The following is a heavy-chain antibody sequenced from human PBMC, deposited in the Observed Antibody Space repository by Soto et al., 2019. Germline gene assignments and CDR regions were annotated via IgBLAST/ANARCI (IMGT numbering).Heavy chain of an antibody. CDR3: AKSGPDGSGWY. J-gene: IGHJ4*02. CDR1: GFTFSTHN. Sequence: GGSLRLSCEASGFTFSTHNMNWARQGPGKGLEWVSYISSSGSTVYYAGSVKGRFTVSRDNAKDSVYLQMNSLRAEDTAVYYCAKSGPDGSGWYWGQGTLVTV. CDR2: ISSSGSTV. V-gene: IGHV3-48*01. D-gene: IGHD6-19*01.